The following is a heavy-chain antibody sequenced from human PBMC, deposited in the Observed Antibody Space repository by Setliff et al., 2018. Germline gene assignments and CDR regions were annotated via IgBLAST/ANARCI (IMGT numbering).Heavy chain of an antibody. CDR1: GYTFTTYY. CDR3: AREFPGGTKGFDY. CDR2: VNPSNGAI. J-gene: IGHJ4*02. V-gene: IGHV1-46*01. D-gene: IGHD1-1*01. Sequence: GASVKVSCKASGYTFTTYYIHWVRQAPGQGLEWVGRVNPSNGAIHYAQNFQGRVTMTRDTSTSIVYMELNSLRFEDTAVYYCAREFPGGTKGFDYWGQGTLVTSPQ.